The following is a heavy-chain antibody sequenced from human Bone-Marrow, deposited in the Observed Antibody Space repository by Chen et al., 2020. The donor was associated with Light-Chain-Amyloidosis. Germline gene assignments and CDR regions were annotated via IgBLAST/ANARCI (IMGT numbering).Heavy chain of an antibody. Sequence: EVQLKQSGPEVKKPGESLKTACKGSGYTFPNYWIGWVRQMPGNGLEWMGVIYPDDSDARYSPSFEGQVTISADKSITTAYLKWRSLKASDTAMYYCARRRDGYNFDYWGQGTLVTVSS. J-gene: IGHJ4*02. V-gene: IGHV5-51*01. D-gene: IGHD5-12*01. CDR2: IYPDDSDA. CDR3: ARRRDGYNFDY. CDR1: GYTFPNYW.